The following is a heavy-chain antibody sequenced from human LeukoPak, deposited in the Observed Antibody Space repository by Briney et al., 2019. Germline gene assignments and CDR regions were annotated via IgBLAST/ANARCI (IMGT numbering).Heavy chain of an antibody. V-gene: IGHV3-21*01. CDR2: ISSSSSYI. J-gene: IGHJ4*02. CDR1: VFTFSSYS. CDR3: ATPLSRAVAGPLDY. D-gene: IGHD6-19*01. Sequence: GGSLRLSCAASVFTFSSYSMNWVRQAPGKGLEWVSSISSSSSYIYYADSVKGRFTISRDNAKNSLYLQMNSLRAEDTSVYYCATPLSRAVAGPLDYWGQGTLVTVSS.